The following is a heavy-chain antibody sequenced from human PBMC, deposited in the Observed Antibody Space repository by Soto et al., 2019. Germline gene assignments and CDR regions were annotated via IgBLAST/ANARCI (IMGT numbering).Heavy chain of an antibody. J-gene: IGHJ4*02. CDR2: MSGSSSTT. Sequence: PGRSLSLSCATSGLTFSNYAMSWVRQAPGGGLEWVASMSGSSSTTYYADSVRGRFTISRDRSKNTLYLQRSSLRAEDTALYYCAKTQERELPRVIDFWGQGTLVTVSS. V-gene: IGHV3-23*01. D-gene: IGHD1-7*01. CDR1: GLTFSNYA. CDR3: AKTQERELPRVIDF.